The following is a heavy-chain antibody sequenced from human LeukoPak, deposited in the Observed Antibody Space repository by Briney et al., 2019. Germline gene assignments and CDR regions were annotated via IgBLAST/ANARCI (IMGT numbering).Heavy chain of an antibody. CDR1: GYTFTSYY. J-gene: IGHJ6*03. Sequence: ASVKVSCKASGYTFTSYYMHWVRQAPGQGLEWMGIINPSGGSTSYAQKFQGRVTMTRDMSTSTAYMELSSLRSEDTAVYYCARGVARYCSSTSCEPNYYYYYMDVWGKGTTVTVSS. CDR3: ARGVARYCSSTSCEPNYYYYYMDV. V-gene: IGHV1-46*01. CDR2: INPSGGST. D-gene: IGHD2-2*01.